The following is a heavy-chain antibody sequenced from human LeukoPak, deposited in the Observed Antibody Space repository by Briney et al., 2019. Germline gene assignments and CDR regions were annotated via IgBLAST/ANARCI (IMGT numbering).Heavy chain of an antibody. V-gene: IGHV3-74*01. CDR2: INTDGSST. CDR3: ARDKAVVPAAPPDY. J-gene: IGHJ4*02. CDR1: GFTFSSYW. D-gene: IGHD2-2*01. Sequence: GGSLRLSCAASGFTFSSYWMHWVRQAPGKGLVWVSRINTDGSSTDYADSVKGRFTISRDNAKNTLYLQMNSLRDEDTAVYYCARDKAVVPAAPPDYWGQGTLVTVSS.